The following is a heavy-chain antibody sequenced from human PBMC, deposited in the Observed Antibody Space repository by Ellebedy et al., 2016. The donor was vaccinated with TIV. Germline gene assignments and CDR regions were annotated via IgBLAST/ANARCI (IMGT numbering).Heavy chain of an antibody. J-gene: IGHJ3*02. CDR1: GASISSHF. V-gene: IGHV4-4*07. CDR2: FYTSGST. CDR3: ARDGPQWFDAFDI. Sequence: SETLSLTCTVSGASISSHFWSWIRQPAGKGLEWIGRFYTSGSTKYNPSLKSRVTISEDTSKKQLHLRLDSVTAADTAVYYCARDGPQWFDAFDIWGQGTLVIVSS. D-gene: IGHD3-22*01.